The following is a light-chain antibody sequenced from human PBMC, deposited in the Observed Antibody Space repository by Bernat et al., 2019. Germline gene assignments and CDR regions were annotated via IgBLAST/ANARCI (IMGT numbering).Light chain of an antibody. J-gene: IGLJ1*01. CDR1: SSDAGARNY. CDR3: CSYAGNSLV. V-gene: IGLV2-11*01. Sequence: HSALTQPRSVSGSPGQSVTISCTGTSSDAGARNYVSWYQHHPGQAPKIIFYDVSTRPSGVPDRSSGSKSGHTSSLTISGLQADDEADYYCCSYAGNSLVFGTGTKVTVL. CDR2: DVS.